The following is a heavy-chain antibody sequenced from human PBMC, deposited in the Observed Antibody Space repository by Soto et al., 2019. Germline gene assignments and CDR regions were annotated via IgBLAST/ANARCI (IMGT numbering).Heavy chain of an antibody. CDR3: AKDISGRSYDFWSGPPPADAFDI. CDR1: GFTFSSYA. CDR2: ISGSGGST. J-gene: IGHJ3*02. Sequence: GGSLRLSCAASGFTFSSYAMSWVRQAPGKGLEWVSAISGSGGSTYYADSVKGRFTISRDNSKNTLYLQMNSLRAEDTAVYYCAKDISGRSYDFWSGPPPADAFDIWGQGTMVTVSS. D-gene: IGHD3-3*01. V-gene: IGHV3-23*01.